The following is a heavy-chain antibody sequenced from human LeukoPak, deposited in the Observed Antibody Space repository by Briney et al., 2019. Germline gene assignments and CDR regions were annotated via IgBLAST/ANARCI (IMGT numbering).Heavy chain of an antibody. Sequence: QAGGSLRLSCAASGFTFSTYGMHWVRQAPGKGLEWVSFIRYDGSNKYYADSVKGRFTISRDNSKNTLYLQMNSLRAEDTAVYYCAKGGSRDGYLGGTFDYWGQGTLVTVSS. CDR1: GFTFSTYG. D-gene: IGHD5-24*01. CDR2: IRYDGSNK. CDR3: AKGGSRDGYLGGTFDY. J-gene: IGHJ4*02. V-gene: IGHV3-30*02.